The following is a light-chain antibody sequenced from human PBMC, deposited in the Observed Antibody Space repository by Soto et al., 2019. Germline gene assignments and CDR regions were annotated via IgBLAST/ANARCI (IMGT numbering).Light chain of an antibody. Sequence: QSVLTQPPSVSGSPGQSITISCTGTSSDVGGYNYVSWYQQHPGNAPKLMIYEVSNRPSGVSNRFSGSKSGDTASLTISGLQAEDEADYYCSSYTSSSTLGVFGTGTKVTVL. CDR1: SSDVGGYNY. CDR3: SSYTSSSTLGV. J-gene: IGLJ1*01. V-gene: IGLV2-14*01. CDR2: EVS.